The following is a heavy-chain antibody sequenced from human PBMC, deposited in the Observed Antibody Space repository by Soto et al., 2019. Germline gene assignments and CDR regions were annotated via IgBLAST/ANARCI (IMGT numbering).Heavy chain of an antibody. CDR3: ARDPTVTHFYGMDV. CDR2: IYYSGCT. J-gene: IGHJ6*02. Sequence: SETLSLTCTVSGGSVSSGSYYWSWIRQRPGKGLEWIGYIYYSGCTNYNPSLKSRVTISVDTSKNQFSLKLSSVTAADTAVYYCARDPTVTHFYGMDVWGQGTTVTVAS. V-gene: IGHV4-61*01. CDR1: GGSVSSGSYY. D-gene: IGHD4-17*01.